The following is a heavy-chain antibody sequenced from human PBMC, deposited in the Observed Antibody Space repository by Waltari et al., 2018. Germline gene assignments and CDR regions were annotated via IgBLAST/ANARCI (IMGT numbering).Heavy chain of an antibody. J-gene: IGHJ6*02. Sequence: EVQLVESGGGLVKPGGSLRLLCAASGFTFSSYSMHWVRQAPGKGLGWVSSISSSSSYIYYADSVKGRFTISRDNAKNSLYLQMNSLRAEDTAVYYCARDSGYPYYYGMDVWGQGTTVTVSS. CDR1: GFTFSSYS. CDR3: ARDSGYPYYYGMDV. D-gene: IGHD3-22*01. V-gene: IGHV3-21*01. CDR2: ISSSSSYI.